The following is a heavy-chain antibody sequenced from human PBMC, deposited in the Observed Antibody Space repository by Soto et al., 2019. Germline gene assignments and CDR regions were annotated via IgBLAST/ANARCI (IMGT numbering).Heavy chain of an antibody. J-gene: IGHJ4*02. CDR3: THRGGATVGLYYFDY. V-gene: IGHV2-5*01. D-gene: IGHD3-16*01. Sequence: SGPTLENPTQTLTLTCTFSGFSLSTTGVGVSWIRQPPGKALEWLALIYWHDDKRYSPSLKSRLTITKDTSKNQVVLTMTNMDPVDTATYYCTHRGGATVGLYYFDYWGQGALVTVSS. CDR2: IYWHDDK. CDR1: GFSLSTTGVG.